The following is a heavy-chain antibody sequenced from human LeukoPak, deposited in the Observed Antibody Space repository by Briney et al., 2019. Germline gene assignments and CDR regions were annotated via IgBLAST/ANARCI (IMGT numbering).Heavy chain of an antibody. Sequence: PGGSLRLSCAASGFTVNNNYMSWVRQAPGKGLEWVSVIYSGDITYYADSVKGRFTISRDNSKNTLYVQMNSLRAEDTAVYYCAKGHYYGSGSLDYWGQGTLVTVSS. CDR2: IYSGDIT. J-gene: IGHJ4*02. CDR1: GFTVNNNY. V-gene: IGHV3-53*01. D-gene: IGHD3-10*01. CDR3: AKGHYYGSGSLDY.